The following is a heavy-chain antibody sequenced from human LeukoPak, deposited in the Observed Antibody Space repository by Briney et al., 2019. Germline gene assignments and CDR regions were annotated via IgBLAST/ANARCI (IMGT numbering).Heavy chain of an antibody. J-gene: IGHJ3*01. V-gene: IGHV3-23*01. Sequence: PGGSLRLSCAASGFIFSRYVMSWVRQAPGKGLEWVSGISGSGGSTYYADSVKGRFTISRDNSKNTLHLQMNSPRAEDTAVYYCAKGNDAFDVWGQGTMATVSS. CDR3: AKGNDAFDV. CDR2: ISGSGGST. CDR1: GFIFSRYV.